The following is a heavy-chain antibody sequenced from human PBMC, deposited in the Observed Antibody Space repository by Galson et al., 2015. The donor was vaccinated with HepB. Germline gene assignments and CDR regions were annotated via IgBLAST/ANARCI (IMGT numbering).Heavy chain of an antibody. J-gene: IGHJ6*02. CDR3: ARDPSSPIRGVFLGFYYGMDV. D-gene: IGHD3-10*01. CDR1: GFTFSSYS. CDR2: ISSSSSTI. V-gene: IGHV3-48*04. Sequence: SLRLSCAASGFTFSSYSMNWVRQAPGKGLEWVSYISSSSSTIYYADSVKGRFTISRDNAKNSLYLQMNSLRAEDTAVYYCARDPSSPIRGVFLGFYYGMDVWGQGTTVTVSS.